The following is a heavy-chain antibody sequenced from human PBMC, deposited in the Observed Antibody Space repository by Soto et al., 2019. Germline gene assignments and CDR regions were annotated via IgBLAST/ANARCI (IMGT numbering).Heavy chain of an antibody. D-gene: IGHD6-19*01. Sequence: VGSLRLSCAASGFTFSSYDMSWVRQAPGKGLEWVSGVSGSGGTTYYVDSVKGRFTISRDNSKNTLYLQTNSLRAEDSAIYYCAKRFAYSSGLDGFDIWGQGTMVT. CDR1: GFTFSSYD. V-gene: IGHV3-23*01. J-gene: IGHJ3*02. CDR3: AKRFAYSSGLDGFDI. CDR2: VSGSGGTT.